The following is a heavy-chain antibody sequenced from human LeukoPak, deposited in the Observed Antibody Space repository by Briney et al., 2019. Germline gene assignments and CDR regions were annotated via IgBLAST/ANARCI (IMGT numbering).Heavy chain of an antibody. CDR1: GFTFNSSW. D-gene: IGHD1-1*01. Sequence: GSLRLSCAASGFTFNSSWMNWVRQAPGKGLEWVANMDPSGSQKRYVDSVEGRFTISKDNPGASLYLDMHSLRAEDTAIYYCAIWTSGNYWGQGTLVTVSS. V-gene: IGHV3-7*01. CDR3: AIWTSGNY. J-gene: IGHJ4*02. CDR2: MDPSGSQK.